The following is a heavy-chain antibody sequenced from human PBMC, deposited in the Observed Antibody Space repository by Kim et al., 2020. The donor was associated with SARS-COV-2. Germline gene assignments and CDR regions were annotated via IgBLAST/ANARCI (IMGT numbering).Heavy chain of an antibody. J-gene: IGHJ4*02. V-gene: IGHV1-3*01. CDR3: ARDYGVWFGELGY. D-gene: IGHD3-10*01. CDR1: GYTFTSYA. Sequence: ASVKVSCKASGYTFTSYAMHWVRQAPGQRLEWMGWINAGNGNTKYSQKFQGRVTITRDTSASTAYMELSSLRSEDTAVYYCARDYGVWFGELGYWGQGTLVTVSS. CDR2: INAGNGNT.